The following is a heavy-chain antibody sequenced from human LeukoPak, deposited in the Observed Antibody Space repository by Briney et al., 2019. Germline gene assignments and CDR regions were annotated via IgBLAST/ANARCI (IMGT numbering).Heavy chain of an antibody. Sequence: GGSLRLSRAASGFTFDDYGMSWVRQAPGKGLEWVSGINWNGGSTGYADSVRGRFTISRDNSKNTLYLQMNSLRAEDTAVYYCAKQANWGWGSAFDIWGQGTMVTVSS. CDR1: GFTFDDYG. CDR3: AKQANWGWGSAFDI. V-gene: IGHV3-20*04. D-gene: IGHD7-27*01. CDR2: INWNGGST. J-gene: IGHJ3*02.